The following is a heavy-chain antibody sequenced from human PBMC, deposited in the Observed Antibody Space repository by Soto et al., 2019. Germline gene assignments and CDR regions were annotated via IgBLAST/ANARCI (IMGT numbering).Heavy chain of an antibody. CDR1: GFTFSSHG. V-gene: IGHV3-33*01. CDR3: ARDPRYYYDSSGYPDY. Sequence: LSLSCTASGFTFSSHGMHWVRQAPGKGLEWVAVIWYDGSNKYYADSVKGRFTISRDNSKNTLYLQMNSLRAEDTAVYYCARDPRYYYDSSGYPDYWGQGTLVTVSS. D-gene: IGHD3-22*01. J-gene: IGHJ4*02. CDR2: IWYDGSNK.